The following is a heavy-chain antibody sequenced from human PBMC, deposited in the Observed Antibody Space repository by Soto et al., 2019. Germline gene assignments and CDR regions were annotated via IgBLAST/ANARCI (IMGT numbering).Heavy chain of an antibody. CDR2: ISYDGSNK. J-gene: IGHJ3*02. D-gene: IGHD6-13*01. V-gene: IGHV3-30*18. CDR3: AKSAADWAFDI. CDR1: GFTFSSYG. Sequence: GGSLRLSCVASGFTFSSYGMHWVRQAPGKGLEWVAVISYDGSNKYYADSVKGRFTISRDNSKNTLYLQMNSLRAEDTAVYYCAKSAADWAFDIWGQGTMVTVAS.